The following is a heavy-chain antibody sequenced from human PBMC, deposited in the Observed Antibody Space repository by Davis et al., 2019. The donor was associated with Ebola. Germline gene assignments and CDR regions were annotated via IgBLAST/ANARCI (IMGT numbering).Heavy chain of an antibody. CDR3: AKGHMIVVVMNYFDY. V-gene: IGHV3-7*01. CDR2: IKQDGSEK. CDR1: GFTFSSYE. Sequence: GESLKISCAASGFTFSSYEMNWVRQAPGKGLEWVANIKQDGSEKYYVDSVKGRFTISRDNAKNSLYLQMNSLRAEDTAVYYCAKGHMIVVVMNYFDYWGQGTLVTVSS. D-gene: IGHD3-22*01. J-gene: IGHJ4*02.